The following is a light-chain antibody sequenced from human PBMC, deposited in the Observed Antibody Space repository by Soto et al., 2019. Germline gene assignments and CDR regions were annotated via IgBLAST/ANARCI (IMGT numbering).Light chain of an antibody. CDR1: SSDVGGYNY. J-gene: IGLJ1*01. Sequence: QSALTQPASVSGSPGQSITISCTGTSSDVGGYNYVSWYQQHPGKAPKLMIYEVSNRPSGVSNRFSGSTSGNTASLTISGLQAEDDADYYCSSYTSGSIDYVFGTGTKVTVL. CDR3: SSYTSGSIDYV. CDR2: EVS. V-gene: IGLV2-14*01.